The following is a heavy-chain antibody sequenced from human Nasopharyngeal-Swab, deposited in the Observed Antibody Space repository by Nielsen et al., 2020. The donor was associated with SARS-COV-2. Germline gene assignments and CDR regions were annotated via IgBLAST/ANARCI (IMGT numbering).Heavy chain of an antibody. CDR2: VTSSGSST. V-gene: IGHV3-23*01. Sequence: GGSLRLSCAASGFAFSNYAMSWVRQAPGKGLEWVSTVTSSGSSTYYADSVKGRFTISRDNSKNTLYLQMGSLRAEDTAVYYCAKDRHTAMVTGWVDYWGQGTLVTVSS. CDR1: GFAFSNYA. D-gene: IGHD5-18*01. J-gene: IGHJ4*02. CDR3: AKDRHTAMVTGWVDY.